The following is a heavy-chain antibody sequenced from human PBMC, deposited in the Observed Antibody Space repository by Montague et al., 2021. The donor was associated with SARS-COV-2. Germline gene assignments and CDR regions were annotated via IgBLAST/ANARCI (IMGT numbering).Heavy chain of an antibody. Sequence: PALVTPTQTITLTCTFSGFALNTSGICVSWIRQPPGKALEWLALXDWXSYQYYSTSLKTRLTISKDTSKNQVVLTMTNMDPIDTATYYCARSYGDYRDSYFDYWGQGTLVTVSS. CDR2: XDWXSYQ. V-gene: IGHV2-70*01. CDR1: GFALNTSGIC. CDR3: ARSYGDYRDSYFDY. D-gene: IGHD4-17*01. J-gene: IGHJ4*02.